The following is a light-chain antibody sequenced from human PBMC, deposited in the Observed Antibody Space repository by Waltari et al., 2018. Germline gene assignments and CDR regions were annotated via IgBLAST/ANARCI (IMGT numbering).Light chain of an antibody. CDR2: DSS. J-gene: IGKJ4*01. CDR1: QSVSTY. CDR3: QQRYKWPLT. V-gene: IGKV3-11*01. Sequence: EIVLTQSPATLSLSPGERATISCRASQSVSTYLAWYQQRPGQPPRLLIYDSSFRATGIPARFSGSGSETDFTLTISSLEPEDFAVYYCQQRYKWPLTFGGGSKVEI.